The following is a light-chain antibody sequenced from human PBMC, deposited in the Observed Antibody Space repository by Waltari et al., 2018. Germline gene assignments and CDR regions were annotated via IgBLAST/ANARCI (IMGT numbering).Light chain of an antibody. V-gene: IGKV1-12*01. Sequence: DIQMTQSPSFVSAFVGDRVTISCRASQNIGSWLAWYQQKPGQAPKLLIYSASSLQSGVPSRFSGTGSGTDFTLTITSLQPEDFATYYCHQTFSHPRPSFGQGTKVDI. CDR3: HQTFSHPRPS. CDR1: QNIGSW. CDR2: SAS. J-gene: IGKJ2*01.